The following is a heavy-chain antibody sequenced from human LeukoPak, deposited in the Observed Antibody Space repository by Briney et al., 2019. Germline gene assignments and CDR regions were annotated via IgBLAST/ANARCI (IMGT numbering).Heavy chain of an antibody. CDR2: ISSSSSTI. CDR1: GFTFSSYS. D-gene: IGHD6-13*01. CDR3: ARVLNKRGYSSSLNWFDP. V-gene: IGHV3-48*04. Sequence: PGGSLRLSCAASGFTFSSYSMNWVRQAPGKGLEWVSYISSSSSTIYYADSVKGRFTISRDNAKNSLYLQMNSLRAEDTAVYYCARVLNKRGYSSSLNWFDPWGQGTLVTVSS. J-gene: IGHJ5*02.